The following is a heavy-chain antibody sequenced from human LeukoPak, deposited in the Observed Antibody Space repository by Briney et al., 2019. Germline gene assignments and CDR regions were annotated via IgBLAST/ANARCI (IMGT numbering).Heavy chain of an antibody. CDR3: AKSSGVTIFGVVDNAFDI. Sequence: GGSLRLSCAASGFTFNSYAMSWVRQAPGKGLEWVSAISGSGGSTYYADSVKGRFTISRDNSKNTLYLQMNSLRAEDTAVYYCAKSSGVTIFGVVDNAFDIWGQGTMVTVSS. CDR2: ISGSGGST. V-gene: IGHV3-23*01. D-gene: IGHD3-3*01. J-gene: IGHJ3*02. CDR1: GFTFNSYA.